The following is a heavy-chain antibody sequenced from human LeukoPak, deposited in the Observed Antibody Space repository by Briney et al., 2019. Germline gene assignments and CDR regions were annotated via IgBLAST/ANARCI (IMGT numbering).Heavy chain of an antibody. CDR2: VTSDGGST. V-gene: IGHV3-64*01. CDR3: ARGDGPKWGAFDI. CDR1: GFTFSNYA. Sequence: PGGSLRLSCAASGFTFSNYAMHWVRQAPGKGLEFVSAVTSDGGSTYYASSVKGRFAISRDNAKNSLYLQMNSLRAEDTAVYYCARGDGPKWGAFDIWGQGTMVTVSS. D-gene: IGHD5-24*01. J-gene: IGHJ3*02.